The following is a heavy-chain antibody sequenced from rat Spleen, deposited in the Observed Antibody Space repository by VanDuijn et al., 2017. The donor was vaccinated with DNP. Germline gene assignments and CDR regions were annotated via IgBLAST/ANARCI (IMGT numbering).Heavy chain of an antibody. V-gene: IGHV5-27*01. CDR1: GFTFSNYG. CDR3: TKDLQWYAMDA. J-gene: IGHJ4*01. Sequence: EVQLVESGGGLVQPGGSIHLSCAASGFTFSNYGMAWVRQAPGKGLEWVASINPDGASTYYLDSVKGRFTISRDNAENTVYLQMDSLRSEDTATYYCTKDLQWYAMDAWGQGTSVTVSA. D-gene: IGHD1-1*01. CDR2: INPDGAST.